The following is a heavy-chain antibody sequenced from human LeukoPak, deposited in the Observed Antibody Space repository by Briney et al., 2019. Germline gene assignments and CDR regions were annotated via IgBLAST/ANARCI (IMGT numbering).Heavy chain of an antibody. V-gene: IGHV1-18*01. CDR1: GYTFTSYG. CDR2: ISAYNGNT. D-gene: IGHD3-22*01. Sequence: ASVKVSCKASGYTFTSYGISWVRQAPGQGLEWMGWISAYNGNTNYAQKLQGRVTMTTDTSTSTAYMELRSLRSDDTAVYYCAGDPGYYDSSGYPLDYWGQGNLVTVSS. CDR3: AGDPGYYDSSGYPLDY. J-gene: IGHJ4*02.